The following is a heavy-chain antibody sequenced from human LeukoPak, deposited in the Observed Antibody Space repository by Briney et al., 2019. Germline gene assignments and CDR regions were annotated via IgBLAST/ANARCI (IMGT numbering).Heavy chain of an antibody. CDR3: ARVPTVTFFDY. CDR2: IYHSGST. J-gene: IGHJ4*02. D-gene: IGHD4-17*01. Sequence: ASETLSLTCTVSGYSISSGYYWGWIRQPPGKGLEWIGSIYHSGSTYYNPSLKSRVTISVDTSKNQFSLKLSSVTAADTALYYCARVPTVTFFDYWGQGTLVTVSS. V-gene: IGHV4-38-2*02. CDR1: GYSISSGYY.